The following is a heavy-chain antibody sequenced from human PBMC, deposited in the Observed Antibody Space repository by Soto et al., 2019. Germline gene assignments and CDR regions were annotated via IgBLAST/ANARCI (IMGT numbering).Heavy chain of an antibody. Sequence: GASVKVSCKASGYTFTSYGISWVRQAPGQRLEWMGWISAYNGNTNYAQKLQGRVTMTTDTSTSTAYMELRSLRSDDTAVYYCARDRAVFPRAIVVVVAATPDFDYWGQGTLVTVSS. V-gene: IGHV1-18*01. D-gene: IGHD2-15*01. J-gene: IGHJ4*02. CDR2: ISAYNGNT. CDR3: ARDRAVFPRAIVVVVAATPDFDY. CDR1: GYTFTSYG.